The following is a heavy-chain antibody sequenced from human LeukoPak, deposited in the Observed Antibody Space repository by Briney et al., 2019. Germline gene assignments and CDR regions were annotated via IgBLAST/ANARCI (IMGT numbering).Heavy chain of an antibody. V-gene: IGHV3-30*02. D-gene: IGHD3-10*01. Sequence: GGSLRLSCAASGFTFSSYGMHWVRQAPGKGLEWVAFIRYDGSNKYYADSVKGRFTISRDNSKNTLYLQMNSLRVEDTAVYYCARHQRLGFGAPYYMDVWGKGTTVTVSS. CDR2: IRYDGSNK. CDR1: GFTFSSYG. J-gene: IGHJ6*03. CDR3: ARHQRLGFGAPYYMDV.